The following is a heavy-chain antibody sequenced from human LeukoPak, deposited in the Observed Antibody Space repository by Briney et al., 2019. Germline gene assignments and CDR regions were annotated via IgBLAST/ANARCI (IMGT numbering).Heavy chain of an antibody. D-gene: IGHD1-26*01. Sequence: GGSLRLSCAASGFTLSSYWMHWVRHAPGKGPVWVSRVNSDRSTTNYADSVKGRFTISRDNAKNTLYLQMNSLRAEDTAVYYCARDGDSGVDHWGQGTLVTVSS. CDR2: VNSDRSTT. CDR1: GFTLSSYW. V-gene: IGHV3-74*01. J-gene: IGHJ4*02. CDR3: ARDGDSGVDH.